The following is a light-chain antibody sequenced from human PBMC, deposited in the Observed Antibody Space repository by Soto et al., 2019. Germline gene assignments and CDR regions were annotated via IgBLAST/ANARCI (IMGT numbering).Light chain of an antibody. V-gene: IGKV3-20*01. J-gene: IGKJ1*01. CDR2: GAS. CDR3: QQYVSSVT. CDR1: QSVDSSF. Sequence: DIELTQSRGSLSLSPGERATHTCRASQSVDSSFFAWYQQKPGRAPRLLIYGASKRATGTPDRFSGSGSGTDFTLTMTRLEPEDFAVYYCQQYVSSVTFGQGTKVEIK.